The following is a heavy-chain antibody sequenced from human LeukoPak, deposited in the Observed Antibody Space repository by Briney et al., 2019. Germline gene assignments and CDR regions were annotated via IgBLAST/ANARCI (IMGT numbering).Heavy chain of an antibody. Sequence: GGSLRLSCAASGFTFSSYEMNWVRQAPGKGLEWVSYISSSGSTIYYADSVKGRFTISRDNAKNSLYLQMNSLRAEDTAVYYCARDQGGRTVFGVVIPYGMDVWGQGTTVTVSS. CDR1: GFTFSSYE. D-gene: IGHD3-3*01. V-gene: IGHV3-48*03. CDR2: ISSSGSTI. J-gene: IGHJ6*02. CDR3: ARDQGGRTVFGVVIPYGMDV.